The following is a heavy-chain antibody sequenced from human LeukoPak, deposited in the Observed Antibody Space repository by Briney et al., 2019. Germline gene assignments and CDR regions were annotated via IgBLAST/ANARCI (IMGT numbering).Heavy chain of an antibody. J-gene: IGHJ4*02. D-gene: IGHD3-16*01. CDR2: ISAYNGNT. CDR3: ARLYHYVWGSSPFDY. V-gene: IGHV1-18*01. CDR1: GYTFTSYG. Sequence: ASVKVSCKASGYTFTSYGISWVRQAPGQGLEWMGWISAYNGNTNYAQKLQGRVTMTTDTSTSTAYMELRSLRSDDTAVYYCARLYHYVWGSSPFDYWGQGTLVAVSS.